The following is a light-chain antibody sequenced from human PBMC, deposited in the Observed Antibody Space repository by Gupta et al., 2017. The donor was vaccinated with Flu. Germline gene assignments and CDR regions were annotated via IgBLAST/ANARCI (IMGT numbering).Light chain of an antibody. V-gene: IGKV1-5*03. CDR2: KAS. CDR3: QQYKTTPST. J-gene: IGKJ2*01. CDR1: QSLGGW. Sequence: IHLTQSPSTLSASVGDSVTITCRASQSLGGWLAWYQQKPGKVPKLPIYKASTLQSGVPSRFSGSGSGTEFTLTIVSLQPDDFATYYCQQYKTTPSTFGRGTKLEIK.